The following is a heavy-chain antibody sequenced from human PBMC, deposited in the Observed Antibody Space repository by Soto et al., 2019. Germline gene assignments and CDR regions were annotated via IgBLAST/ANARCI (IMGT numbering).Heavy chain of an antibody. J-gene: IGHJ6*03. CDR1: GGTFSSYT. Sequence: SVKVSCKASGGTFSSYTISWVRQAPGQGLEWMGRIIPILGIANYAQKFQGRVTITADKSTSTAYMELSSLRSEDTAVYFCARGFGNYVSYDYYMGVWGKGTTVTVSS. CDR3: ARGFGNYVSYDYYMGV. D-gene: IGHD4-4*01. V-gene: IGHV1-69*02. CDR2: IIPILGIA.